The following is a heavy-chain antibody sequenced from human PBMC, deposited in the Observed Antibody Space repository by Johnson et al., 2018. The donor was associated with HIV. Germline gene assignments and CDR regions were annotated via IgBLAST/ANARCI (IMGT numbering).Heavy chain of an antibody. CDR2: IGTAGAT. V-gene: IGHV3-13*01. J-gene: IGHJ3*02. D-gene: IGHD6-19*01. CDR3: ARRMFSSGWYNDGLGAFDI. CDR1: GFTFSSYD. Sequence: VQLVESGGGLVQPGGSLRLSCAASGFTFSSYDMHWVRQATGKGLEWVSAIGTAGATYYPGSVKGRFTISSENAKNSLYLQMNSLRAGNTAVYYCARRMFSSGWYNDGLGAFDIWGQGTMVTVSS.